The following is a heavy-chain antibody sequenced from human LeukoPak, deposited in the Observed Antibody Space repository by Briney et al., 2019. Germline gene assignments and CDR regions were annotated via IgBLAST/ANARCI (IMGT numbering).Heavy chain of an antibody. Sequence: SETLSLTCTVSGGSISSYYWSWIRQPAGKGLEWIGRIYTSGSTNYNPSLKSRVTMSVDTSKNQFSLKLSSVSAADTAVYYCARAGSERRSSRGVANWFDPWGQGTLVTVSS. CDR3: ARAGSERRSSRGVANWFDP. J-gene: IGHJ5*02. V-gene: IGHV4-4*07. CDR2: IYTSGST. D-gene: IGHD6-13*01. CDR1: GGSISSYY.